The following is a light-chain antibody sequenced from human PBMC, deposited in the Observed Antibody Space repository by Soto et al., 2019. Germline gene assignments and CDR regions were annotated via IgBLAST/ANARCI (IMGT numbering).Light chain of an antibody. Sequence: DIQMTQSPSSLSASVGDRVTITCRASQSISTYLNWYQQKPGKAPKFLIYAASTLRSGVPSRFSGSGSGTGFTLTISSLQPEDFATYYCQHYYSMPLTFGQGTKVEMK. J-gene: IGKJ1*01. CDR2: AAS. CDR3: QHYYSMPLT. CDR1: QSISTY. V-gene: IGKV1-39*01.